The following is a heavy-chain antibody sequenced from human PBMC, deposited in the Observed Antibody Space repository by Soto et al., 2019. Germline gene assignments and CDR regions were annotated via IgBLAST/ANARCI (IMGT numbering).Heavy chain of an antibody. CDR1: GFTFSAYS. D-gene: IGHD6-13*01. CDR2: ISGSGGST. J-gene: IGHJ3*02. CDR3: ARDSSSWYLIHDAFDI. V-gene: IGHV3-23*01. Sequence: PGGSLRLSCAASGFTFSAYSMNWVRQATGKGLEWVSAISGSGGSTYYADSVKGRFTISRDNSKNTLYLQMNSLRSEDTAVYYCARDSSSWYLIHDAFDIWGQGTMVTVSS.